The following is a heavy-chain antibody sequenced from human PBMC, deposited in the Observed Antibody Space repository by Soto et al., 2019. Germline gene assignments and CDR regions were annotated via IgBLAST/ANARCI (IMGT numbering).Heavy chain of an antibody. D-gene: IGHD1-26*01. V-gene: IGHV3-21*01. CDR1: GFTFSSYS. CDR3: ARDQYSGSLLGDY. Sequence: GSLRLSCAAPGFTFSSYSMNWVRQAPGKGLEWVSYISSSSSYIYYADSVKGRFTISRDNAKNSLYLQMNSLRAEDTAVYYCARDQYSGSLLGDYWGQGTLVTVSS. CDR2: ISSSSSYI. J-gene: IGHJ4*02.